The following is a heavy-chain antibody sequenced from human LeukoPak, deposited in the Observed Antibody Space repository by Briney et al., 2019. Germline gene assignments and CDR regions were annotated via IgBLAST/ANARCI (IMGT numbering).Heavy chain of an antibody. Sequence: GGSLRLSCAASGFTFSSYSMNWVRQAPGKGLEWVSSISSSSSYIYYADSVKGRFTISRDNAKNSLYLQMNSLRAEDTAVYYCARVSRDGYKERLGCWGQGTLVTVSS. V-gene: IGHV3-21*01. CDR1: GFTFSSYS. CDR3: ARVSRDGYKERLGC. D-gene: IGHD5-24*01. J-gene: IGHJ4*02. CDR2: ISSSSSYI.